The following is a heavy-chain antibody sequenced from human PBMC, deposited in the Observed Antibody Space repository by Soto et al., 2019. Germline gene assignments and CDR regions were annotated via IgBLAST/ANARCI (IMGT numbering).Heavy chain of an antibody. V-gene: IGHV3-33*01. CDR3: ARDRGAAAGTRYYYGMDV. Sequence: QVPLVESGGGVVQPGRSLRLSCAASGFTFSSYGMHWVRQAPGKGLECVAVIWYDGTNKYYADSVKGRFTISRDNSKNTLYLQMNSLRAEDSAVYYCARDRGAAAGTRYYYGMDVWGQGTTVTVSS. J-gene: IGHJ6*02. CDR1: GFTFSSYG. D-gene: IGHD6-13*01. CDR2: IWYDGTNK.